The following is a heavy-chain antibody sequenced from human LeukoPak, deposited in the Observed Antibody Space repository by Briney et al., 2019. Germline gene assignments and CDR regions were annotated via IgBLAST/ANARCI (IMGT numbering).Heavy chain of an antibody. CDR2: IYPGDSDT. V-gene: IGHV5-51*01. D-gene: IGHD5-12*01. Sequence: GESLKISCKGSGYSSTSFWIGWVRQMPGKGLEWLGIIYPGDSDTRYSPSFQGQVTISADKSISTAYLQWSSLKASDTAMYYCARLATITKNYFDYWGQGTLVTVSS. CDR1: GYSSTSFW. J-gene: IGHJ4*02. CDR3: ARLATITKNYFDY.